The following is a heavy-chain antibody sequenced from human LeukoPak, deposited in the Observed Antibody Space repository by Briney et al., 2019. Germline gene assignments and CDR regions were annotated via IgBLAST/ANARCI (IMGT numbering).Heavy chain of an antibody. CDR1: GYSFTGYF. D-gene: IGHD6-13*01. V-gene: IGHV1-2*02. CDR3: ARDQGGSSGLFDY. J-gene: IGHJ4*02. Sequence: ASVKVSCKASGYSFTGYFIHWVRQAPGQGLEWMGWINPNSGGTNYAPKFQGRVTMARDTSISTAYMELSSLRSDDTAVYYCARDQGGSSGLFDYWGQGTLVTVSS. CDR2: INPNSGGT.